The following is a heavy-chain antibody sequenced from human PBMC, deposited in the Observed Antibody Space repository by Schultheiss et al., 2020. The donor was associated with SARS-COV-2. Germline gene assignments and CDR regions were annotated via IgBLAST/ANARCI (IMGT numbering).Heavy chain of an antibody. Sequence: GGSLRLSCAASGFTFSDYYMSWIRQAPGKGLEWVSYISSSGSTIYYADSVKGRFTISRDNAKNSLYLQMDSLRAEDTAVYYCAGADSGYDLGDAFDIWGQGTMVTVSS. D-gene: IGHD5-12*01. V-gene: IGHV3-11*01. CDR3: AGADSGYDLGDAFDI. CDR2: ISSSGSTI. J-gene: IGHJ3*02. CDR1: GFTFSDYY.